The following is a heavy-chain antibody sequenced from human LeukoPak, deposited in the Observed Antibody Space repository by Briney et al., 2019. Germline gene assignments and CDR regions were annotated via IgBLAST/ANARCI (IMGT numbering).Heavy chain of an antibody. CDR3: AKDRGVATGSGVHYYYYYGMDV. CDR2: ISYDGSNK. D-gene: IGHD5-12*01. J-gene: IGHJ6*04. CDR1: GFTFSSYG. Sequence: GGSLRLSCAASGFTFSSYGMHWVRQAPGKGLEWVAVISYDGSNKYDADSVKGRFTISRDNSKNPLYLQMNSLRAEDTAVYYCAKDRGVATGSGVHYYYYYGMDVWGKGTTVTVSS. V-gene: IGHV3-30*18.